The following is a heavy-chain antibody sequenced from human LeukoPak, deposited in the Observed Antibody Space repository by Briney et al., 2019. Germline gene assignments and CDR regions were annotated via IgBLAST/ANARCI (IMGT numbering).Heavy chain of an antibody. V-gene: IGHV3-21*01. CDR1: GFTFNTYS. J-gene: IGHJ6*03. CDR2: ISSGSSYI. D-gene: IGHD2-8*01. Sequence: PGGSLRLSCAASGFTFNTYSMNWVRQAPGKGLEWVSSISSGSSYIYYADSVKGRFTISRDNAKNSLYLQMNSLRAEDTAVYYCARDWCSTTVCFVVSAYMDVWGKGTTVTVSS. CDR3: ARDWCSTTVCFVVSAYMDV.